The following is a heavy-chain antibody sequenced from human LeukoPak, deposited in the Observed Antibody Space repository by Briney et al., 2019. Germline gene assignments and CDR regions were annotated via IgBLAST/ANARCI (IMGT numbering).Heavy chain of an antibody. J-gene: IGHJ6*02. V-gene: IGHV3-23*01. CDR3: ANSPLYYGMDV. Sequence: GGSLRPSCAASGFTFSSYAMSWVRQAPGKGLEWVSAISGSGGSAYYADSVKGRFTISRDNSKNTLYLQMNSLRAEDTAVYYCANSPLYYGMDVWGQGTTVTVSS. CDR2: ISGSGGSA. CDR1: GFTFSSYA.